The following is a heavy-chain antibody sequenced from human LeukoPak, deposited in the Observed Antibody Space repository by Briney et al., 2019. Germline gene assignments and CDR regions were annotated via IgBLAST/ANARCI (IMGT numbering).Heavy chain of an antibody. V-gene: IGHV1-69*01. J-gene: IGHJ5*02. CDR2: ITPIFGTA. CDR3: ARDSPYGDYGGYNWFDP. Sequence: ASVKVSCKASGGTXSSYAISWVRQAPGQGLEWMGGITPIFGTANYAQKFQGRVTITADESTSTAYMELSSLRSEDTAVYYCARDSPYGDYGGYNWFDPWGQGTLVTVSS. CDR1: GGTXSSYA. D-gene: IGHD4-17*01.